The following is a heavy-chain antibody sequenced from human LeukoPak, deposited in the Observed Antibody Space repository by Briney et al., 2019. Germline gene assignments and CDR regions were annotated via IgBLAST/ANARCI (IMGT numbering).Heavy chain of an antibody. J-gene: IGHJ6*03. CDR1: GGSISSHY. CDR2: IYYSGST. Sequence: PSETLSLTCTVSGGSISSHYWTWIRQPPGKGLEWIGFIYYSGSTNYNPSLKSRVTISVDTSKNQFSLNLSSVTAADTAVYYCARDYCSSASCYSGFRYYYMDVWGKGTTVTVSS. D-gene: IGHD2-2*02. CDR3: ARDYCSSASCYSGFRYYYMDV. V-gene: IGHV4-59*11.